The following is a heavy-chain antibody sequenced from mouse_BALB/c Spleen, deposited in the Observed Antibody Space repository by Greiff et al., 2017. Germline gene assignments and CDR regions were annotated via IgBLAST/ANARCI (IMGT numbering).Heavy chain of an antibody. Sequence: QVQLQQSGAELAKPGASVKMSCKASGYTFTSYWMHWVKQRPGQGLEWIGYINPSTGYTEYNQKFKDKATLTADKSSSTAYMQLSSLTSEDSAVYYCARGDYRYDDAMDYGGQGTSVTVSS. J-gene: IGHJ4*01. V-gene: IGHV1-7*01. D-gene: IGHD2-14*01. CDR3: ARGDYRYDDAMDY. CDR2: INPSTGYT. CDR1: GYTFTSYW.